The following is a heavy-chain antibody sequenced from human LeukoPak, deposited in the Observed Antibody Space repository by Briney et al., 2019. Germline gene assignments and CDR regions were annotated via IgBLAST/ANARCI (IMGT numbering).Heavy chain of an antibody. Sequence: ASVKVSCKASGYTFTGYYMHWVRQAPGQGLEWMGRINPNSGGTNYAQKFQGRVTMTRDTSISTAYMELSRLRSDDTAVYYCARSLYYYDSSGYYEIDYWGRGTLVTVSS. D-gene: IGHD3-22*01. CDR2: INPNSGGT. CDR3: ARSLYYYDSSGYYEIDY. CDR1: GYTFTGYY. V-gene: IGHV1-2*06. J-gene: IGHJ4*02.